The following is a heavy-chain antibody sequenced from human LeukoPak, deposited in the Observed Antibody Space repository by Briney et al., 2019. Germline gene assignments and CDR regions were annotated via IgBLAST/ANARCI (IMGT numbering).Heavy chain of an antibody. V-gene: IGHV3-7*01. CDR2: IKQDGSEK. CDR3: ARAGQEWFGELGFDQ. D-gene: IGHD3-10*01. CDR1: GFSFSRYW. Sequence: VQPGGSLRLSCAASGFSFSRYWMSWVRQAPGKGLEWVANIKQDGSEKNYVGSVKGRFTISRDNAKNSLYLQTNSLRAEDTAVYYCARAGQEWFGELGFDQWGQGTLVIVSS. J-gene: IGHJ4*02.